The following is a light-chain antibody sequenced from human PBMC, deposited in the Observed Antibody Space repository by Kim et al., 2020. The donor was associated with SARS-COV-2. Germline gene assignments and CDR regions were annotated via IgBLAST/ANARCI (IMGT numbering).Light chain of an antibody. CDR2: GTS. J-gene: IGKJ1*01. V-gene: IGKV1-13*02. CDR1: QGIGTS. CDR3: QQFKSSPPT. Sequence: AIQLAQSPSSLSASVGDRVTITCRASQGIGTSLAWYRQRPGKAPQLLMEGTSTLESGVPSGFTGSGSGTDFILTISSLQPEDFATYYCQQFKSSPPTFGQGTKLEI.